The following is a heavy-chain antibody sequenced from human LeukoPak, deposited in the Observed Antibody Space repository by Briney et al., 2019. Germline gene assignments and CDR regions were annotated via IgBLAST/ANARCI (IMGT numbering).Heavy chain of an antibody. CDR3: ARKPRLGYYGMDV. Sequence: GGSLRLSCAAPGFTFSSYGMHWVRQAPGKGLEWVAVIWYDGSNKYYADSVKGRFTISRDNSKNTLYLQMNSLRAEDTAVYYCARKPRLGYYGMDVWGQGTTVTVSS. J-gene: IGHJ6*02. V-gene: IGHV3-33*01. CDR1: GFTFSSYG. CDR2: IWYDGSNK.